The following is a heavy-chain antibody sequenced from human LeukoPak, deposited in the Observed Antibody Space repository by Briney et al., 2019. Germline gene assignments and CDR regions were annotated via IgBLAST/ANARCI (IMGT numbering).Heavy chain of an antibody. CDR2: IGAYNDNT. Sequence: ASVKVSCKASGYTFTSYGISWVRQAPGQGLEWMGWIGAYNDNTNYAQNLQGRVTMTTDTSTSTAYMEVRSLRSDDTAVYYCASSDGEGGFDYWGQGTLVTVSS. V-gene: IGHV1-18*01. D-gene: IGHD4-17*01. J-gene: IGHJ4*02. CDR3: ASSDGEGGFDY. CDR1: GYTFTSYG.